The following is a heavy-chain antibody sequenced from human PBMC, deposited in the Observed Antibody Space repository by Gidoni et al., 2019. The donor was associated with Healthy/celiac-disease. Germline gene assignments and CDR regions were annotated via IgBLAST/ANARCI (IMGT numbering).Heavy chain of an antibody. CDR2: ISGSGGST. J-gene: IGHJ2*01. CDR3: AKDNSRIAAAGKRYFDL. V-gene: IGHV3-23*01. Sequence: EVQLLESGGGLVQPGGSLRLSGAASGFTFSSYAMSWVRPAPGKGLEWVSAISGSGGSTYYADSVKGRFTISRDNSKNTLYLQMNSLRAEDTAVYYCAKDNSRIAAAGKRYFDLWGRGTLVTVSS. CDR1: GFTFSSYA. D-gene: IGHD6-13*01.